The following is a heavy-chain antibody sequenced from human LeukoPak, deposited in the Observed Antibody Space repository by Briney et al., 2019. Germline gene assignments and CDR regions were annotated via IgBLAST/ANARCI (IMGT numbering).Heavy chain of an antibody. CDR3: AKEIYGDSTGARFQH. V-gene: IGHV3-23*01. CDR1: GFRFSSYA. J-gene: IGHJ1*01. D-gene: IGHD4-17*01. CDR2: ISGSGGST. Sequence: PGGSLRLSCAASGFRFSSYAMSWVRQAPGKGLEWVSVISGSGGSTYYADSVKGRFTVSRDNSKNTVYLQMNSLRAEDTAVYYCAKEIYGDSTGARFQHWGQGTLLTVSS.